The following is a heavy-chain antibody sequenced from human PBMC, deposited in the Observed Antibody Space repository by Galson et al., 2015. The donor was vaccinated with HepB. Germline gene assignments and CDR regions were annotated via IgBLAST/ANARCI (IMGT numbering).Heavy chain of an antibody. Sequence: PALVKPTQTLTLTCTFSGFSLRNSGMCVSWIRQPPGKAREWLARIDWDDDKYYSTSLKTRLTISKDTSKNQVVLTMTNMDPVDTATYYCARIPDYYGSGGNAFDIWGQGTMVTVSS. CDR1: GFSLRNSGMC. CDR3: ARIPDYYGSGGNAFDI. J-gene: IGHJ3*02. D-gene: IGHD3-10*01. V-gene: IGHV2-70*11. CDR2: IDWDDDK.